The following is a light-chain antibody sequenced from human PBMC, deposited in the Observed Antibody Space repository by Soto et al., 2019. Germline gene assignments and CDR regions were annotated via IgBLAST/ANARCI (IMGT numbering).Light chain of an antibody. CDR3: QQYGSSPWT. V-gene: IGKV3-20*01. CDR2: GAS. Sequence: EIVLTQSPGALSLSPGXRXTLSXRASQSVSSSYLAWYQQKPGQAPRLLIYGASSRATGIPDGFSGSGSGTDFTLTISRLEPEDFAVYYCQQYGSSPWTFGQGTKVDI. J-gene: IGKJ1*01. CDR1: QSVSSSY.